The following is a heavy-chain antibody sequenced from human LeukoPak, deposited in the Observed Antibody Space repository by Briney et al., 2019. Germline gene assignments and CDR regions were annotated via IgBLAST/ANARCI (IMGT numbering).Heavy chain of an antibody. J-gene: IGHJ5*02. V-gene: IGHV4-39*01. CDR1: GGSIRSSFYY. D-gene: IGHD4-17*01. CDR2: IYHSGST. CDR3: ARRYGP. Sequence: SETLSLTCTVSGGSIRSSFYYWGWIRQPPGKGLEWIGSIYHSGSTYYNPSLKSRVTISVDTSRNQFSLNLSSVTAADTAVYYCARRYGPWGQGTLVAVSS.